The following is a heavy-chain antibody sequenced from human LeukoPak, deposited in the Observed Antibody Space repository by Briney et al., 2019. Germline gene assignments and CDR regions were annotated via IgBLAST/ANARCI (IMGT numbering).Heavy chain of an antibody. J-gene: IGHJ4*02. D-gene: IGHD3-22*01. Sequence: GGSLRLSCAASGFTFSSYDMHWVRQPPGKGLEWVAFTRYDGGNEYYADSVKGRFTISRDKSKSTLYLQMNSLRAEDTAVYYCASEGGGSGYLREIDYWGQGTLVTVSS. CDR1: GFTFSSYD. CDR2: TRYDGGNE. CDR3: ASEGGGSGYLREIDY. V-gene: IGHV3-30*02.